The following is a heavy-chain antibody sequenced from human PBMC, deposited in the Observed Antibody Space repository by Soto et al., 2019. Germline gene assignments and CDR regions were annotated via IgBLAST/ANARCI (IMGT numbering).Heavy chain of an antibody. J-gene: IGHJ6*02. CDR3: AKDSQLGNGMDV. CDR2: ISYDGSNK. CDR1: GFTFSSYG. V-gene: IGHV3-30*18. D-gene: IGHD6-6*01. Sequence: GGSLRLSCAASGFTFSSYGMHWVRQAPGKGLEWVAVISYDGSNKYYADSVKGRFTISRDNSKNTLYLQMNSLRAEDTAVYHCAKDSQLGNGMDVWGQGTTVTVS.